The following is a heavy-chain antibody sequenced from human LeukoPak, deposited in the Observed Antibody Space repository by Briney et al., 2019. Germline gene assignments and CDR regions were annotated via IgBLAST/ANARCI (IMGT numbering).Heavy chain of an antibody. CDR2: FFYGETT. V-gene: IGHV4-38-2*01. CDR3: ARARPATYNVFADF. CDR1: GYSLSSGYY. J-gene: IGHJ4*02. Sequence: PSETLSLTCAVSGYSLSSGYYWGWIRPPPGKGLEWIGNFFYGETTYYNPSLKTRVAISVDASKNQFSLRLTSMTAADTAVYYCARARPATYNVFADFWGQGTLVTVSS. D-gene: IGHD3-3*01.